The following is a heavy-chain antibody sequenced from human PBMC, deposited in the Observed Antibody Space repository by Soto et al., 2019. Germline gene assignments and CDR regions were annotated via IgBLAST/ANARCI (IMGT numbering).Heavy chain of an antibody. Sequence: TLSLTCTVSGGSISSGGYYWSWIRQHPGKGLEWIGYIYYSGSTYYNPSLKSRVTISVDTPKNQFSLKLSSVTAADTAVYYCARERPDGARLDPWGQGTLVTVSS. CDR1: GGSISSGGYY. D-gene: IGHD6-6*01. J-gene: IGHJ5*02. CDR3: ARERPDGARLDP. CDR2: IYYSGST. V-gene: IGHV4-31*03.